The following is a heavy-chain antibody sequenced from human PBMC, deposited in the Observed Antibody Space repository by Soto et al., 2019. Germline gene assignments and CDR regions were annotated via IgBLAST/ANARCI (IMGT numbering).Heavy chain of an antibody. CDR2: IIPIFGTA. Sequence: RASVKVSCKASGGTFSSYAISWVRQAPGQGLEWMGGIIPIFGTADYAQKFQGRVTITADESTGTAYMELSSLRSEDTAVYYCESSFAVPAPLGYWGQGTLVTVSS. D-gene: IGHD2-2*01. CDR1: GGTFSSYA. V-gene: IGHV1-69*13. J-gene: IGHJ4*02. CDR3: ESSFAVPAPLGY.